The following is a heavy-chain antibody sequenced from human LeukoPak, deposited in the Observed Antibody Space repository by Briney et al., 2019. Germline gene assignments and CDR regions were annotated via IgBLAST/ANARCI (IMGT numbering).Heavy chain of an antibody. V-gene: IGHV4-61*02. Sequence: PSQTLSLTCTVSGGSISSGSYYWSWIRQPAGKGLEWIGRIYTSGSTNYNPSLKSRVTISVDTSKNQFSLKLSSVTAADTAVYYCARWEYDYSPGRPFAFWGQGTLVTVSS. D-gene: IGHD4-11*01. J-gene: IGHJ4*02. CDR3: ARWEYDYSPGRPFAF. CDR2: IYTSGST. CDR1: GGSISSGSYY.